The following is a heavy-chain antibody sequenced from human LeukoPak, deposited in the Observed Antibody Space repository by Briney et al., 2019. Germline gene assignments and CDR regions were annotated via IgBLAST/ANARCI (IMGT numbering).Heavy chain of an antibody. V-gene: IGHV4-59*01. CDR1: GGSISSYY. CDR3: ARAPVLVATIGNYFDY. Sequence: SETLSLTCTVSGGSISSYYWSWIRQPPGKGLEWIGYIYYSGSTNYNPSLKSRVTISVDTSKNQFSLKLSSVTAADTAVYYCARAPVLVATIGNYFDYWGQGTLVTVSS. CDR2: IYYSGST. D-gene: IGHD5-12*01. J-gene: IGHJ4*02.